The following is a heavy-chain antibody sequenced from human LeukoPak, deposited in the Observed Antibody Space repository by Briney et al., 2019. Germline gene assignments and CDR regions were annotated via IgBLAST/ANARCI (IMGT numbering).Heavy chain of an antibody. CDR2: ISSNGGST. J-gene: IGHJ4*02. Sequence: GGSLRLSSSATGFTFSSYGMHWVRQAPGKGLEYVSAISSNGGSTYYADSVKGRFTISRDNSKNTLYLQMSSLRAEDTAVYYCVKERGSGYDYEIDYWGQGTLVTVSS. CDR3: VKERGSGYDYEIDY. CDR1: GFTFSSYG. D-gene: IGHD5-12*01. V-gene: IGHV3-64D*06.